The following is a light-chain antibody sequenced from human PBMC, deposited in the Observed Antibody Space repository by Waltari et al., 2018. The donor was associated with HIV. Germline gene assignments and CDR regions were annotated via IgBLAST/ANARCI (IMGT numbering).Light chain of an antibody. V-gene: IGKV1-39*01. CDR3: QQSYSTPWT. CDR2: AAS. CDR1: QSISSY. J-gene: IGKJ1*01. Sequence: DIQMTQSPSSLSASVGDRVTITCRASQSISSYLNWYQQKPGKAPKLLIYAASSLQSGVPSRCRGSGSGTDFTLTISSLQPEDFATYYCQQSYSTPWTFGQGTKVEIK.